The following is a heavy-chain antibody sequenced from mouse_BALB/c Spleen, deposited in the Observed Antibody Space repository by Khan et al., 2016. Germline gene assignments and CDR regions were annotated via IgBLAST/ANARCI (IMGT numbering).Heavy chain of an antibody. Sequence: EVELVESGGGLVKPGGSLKLSCAASGFTFSDYYMYWVRQTPEKRLEWVATISDGGSYTYYPDSVTGRFTISRDNAKNNLYLQMRSMKTEDTAMYYCSSGRYDYFDSWGRGTTLTVSS. CDR2: ISDGGSYT. CDR3: SSGRYDYFDS. D-gene: IGHD2-14*01. V-gene: IGHV5-4*02. J-gene: IGHJ2*01. CDR1: GFTFSDYY.